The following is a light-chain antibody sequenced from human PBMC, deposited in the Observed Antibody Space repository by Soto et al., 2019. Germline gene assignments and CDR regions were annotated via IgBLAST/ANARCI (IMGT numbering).Light chain of an antibody. J-gene: IGKJ3*01. V-gene: IGKV3-20*01. CDR2: GTS. Sequence: ETVLTQSPGTLSLSPGDRATLSCRASQNVYSNFVGWYQQRPGQAPRLLIYGTSTRATDIPDRFSGSGSGTDFTLTISRLEPDDFGVYVCHQYGNSPLTFGPGTKVDF. CDR3: HQYGNSPLT. CDR1: QNVYSNF.